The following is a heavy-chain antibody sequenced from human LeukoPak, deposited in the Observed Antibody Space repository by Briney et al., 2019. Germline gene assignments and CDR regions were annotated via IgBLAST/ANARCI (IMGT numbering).Heavy chain of an antibody. CDR3: ARLSYYYGMDV. Sequence: GASVKVSCKASGYTFTSYDINWVRQATGQGLEWMGWMNPNSGITDYAQKFQGRVTMTRNTSISTAYMELSSLRSEDTAVYYCARLSYYYGMDVWGQGTTVTVSS. J-gene: IGHJ6*02. V-gene: IGHV1-8*01. CDR2: MNPNSGIT. CDR1: GYTFTSYD.